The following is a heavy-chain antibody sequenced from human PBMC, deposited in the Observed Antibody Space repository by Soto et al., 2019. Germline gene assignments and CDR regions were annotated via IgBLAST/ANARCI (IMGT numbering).Heavy chain of an antibody. Sequence: QVPLVQSGGEVKKPGASVKVSCKTSGYTFTTDGISWVRQAPGQGLEWMGWISGYNGDTNYAQKLQGRVTMTTDTSTTTAYMELRSLRSDDTAMYYCARLVSYNWFDPWGQGTLVTVSS. V-gene: IGHV1-18*01. CDR3: ARLVSYNWFDP. CDR1: GYTFTTDG. CDR2: ISGYNGDT. J-gene: IGHJ5*02.